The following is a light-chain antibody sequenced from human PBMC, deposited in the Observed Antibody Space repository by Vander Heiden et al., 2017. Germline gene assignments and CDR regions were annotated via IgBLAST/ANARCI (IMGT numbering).Light chain of an antibody. CDR3: QQDDNLPALT. V-gene: IGKV1-33*01. CDR1: QDISNY. Sequence: DIQMTQSPSSLSASVGDRVTITCQASQDISNYLNWYQQKPGKAPKLLIYDASNLETGVPSRFSGSGYGKDFTFTISSLQPEDIASYYCQQDDNLPALTFGGGTKVEIK. J-gene: IGKJ4*01. CDR2: DAS.